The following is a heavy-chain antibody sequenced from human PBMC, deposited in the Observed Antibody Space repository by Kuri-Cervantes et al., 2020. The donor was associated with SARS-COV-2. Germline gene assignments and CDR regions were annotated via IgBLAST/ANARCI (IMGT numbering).Heavy chain of an antibody. V-gene: IGHV3-48*03. CDR2: ISSTGDTI. Sequence: GGPLRLSCAAPGLTSSSYEMNWVRQTPGKGLEWVSYISSTGDTIYYADSVKGRFTISRDNAKNSLYLQMNSLRAEDTAVYYYTRWRVGAKTWGQGTLVTVSS. D-gene: IGHD1-26*01. CDR3: TRWRVGAKT. J-gene: IGHJ4*02. CDR1: GLTSSSYE.